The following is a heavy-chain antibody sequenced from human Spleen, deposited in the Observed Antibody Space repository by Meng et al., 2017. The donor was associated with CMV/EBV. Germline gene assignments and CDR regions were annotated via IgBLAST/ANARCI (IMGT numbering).Heavy chain of an antibody. V-gene: IGHV4-4*02. CDR1: GGSISSSNF. CDR3: ARIERRRILKYCGSDCSTTDY. D-gene: IGHD2-21*02. Sequence: QVQLQESGPGLVKPSGTLSLTCAVSGGSISSSNFWTWVRQVPGKGLEWIGEIYQSGGNNYNPSLKSRVTISVDKFKNQFSLKLGSVTAADTAVYYCARIERRRILKYCGSDCSTTDYWGQGPCSPSPQ. J-gene: IGHJ4*02. CDR2: IYQSGGN.